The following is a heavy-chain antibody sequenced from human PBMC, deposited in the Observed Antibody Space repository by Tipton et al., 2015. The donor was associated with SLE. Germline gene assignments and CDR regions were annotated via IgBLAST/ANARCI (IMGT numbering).Heavy chain of an antibody. CDR2: IGTAGDT. D-gene: IGHD2-15*01. V-gene: IGHV3-13*04. Sequence: GSLRLSCAASGFTFRSYDMYWVRQGTGKGLEWVSAIGTAGDTYYPGSVKGRFTISRENAKNSLYLQMNSLRVGDTAAYYCARGGYSSGGTDFWGQGTLVTVSS. CDR1: GFTFRSYD. CDR3: ARGGYSSGGTDF. J-gene: IGHJ4*02.